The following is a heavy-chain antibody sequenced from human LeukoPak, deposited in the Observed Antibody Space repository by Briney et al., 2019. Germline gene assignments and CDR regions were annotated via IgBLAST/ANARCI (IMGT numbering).Heavy chain of an antibody. V-gene: IGHV1-69*13. CDR1: GGTFSSYA. Sequence: SVKVSCTASGGTFSSYAISRVRQAPEQGLEWMGGIIPIFGTANYAQKFQGRVTITADESTSTAYMELSSLRSEDTAVYYCAREGRRFLEWLLSHDAFDIWGQGTMVTVSS. CDR2: IIPIFGTA. J-gene: IGHJ3*02. D-gene: IGHD3-3*01. CDR3: AREGRRFLEWLLSHDAFDI.